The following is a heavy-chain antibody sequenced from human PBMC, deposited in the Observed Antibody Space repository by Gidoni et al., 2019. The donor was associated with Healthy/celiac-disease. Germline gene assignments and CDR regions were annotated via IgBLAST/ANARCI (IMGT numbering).Heavy chain of an antibody. CDR1: GGTFSSYA. CDR2: IIPINVTA. V-gene: IGHV1-69*06. CDR3: AGERRGCFDP. Sequence: QVQLVQSGAEVKKPGSSVQVSCKACGGTFSSYAISWVRQAPGQGLEWMGGIIPINVTANYAKKFQGRVTITADKSTSTAYMELSILRSEDKAVYYCAGERRGCFDPWGQGTLVTVSS. D-gene: IGHD1-1*01. J-gene: IGHJ5*02.